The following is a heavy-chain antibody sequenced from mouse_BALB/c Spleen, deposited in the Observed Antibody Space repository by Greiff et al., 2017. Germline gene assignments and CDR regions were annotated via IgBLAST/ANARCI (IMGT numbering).Heavy chain of an antibody. CDR1: GFTFSSYG. CDR3: ARGRYAMDY. J-gene: IGHJ4*01. V-gene: IGHV5-6*02. Sequence: EVKLVESGGDLVKPGGSLKLSCAASGFTFSSYGMSWVRQTPDKRLEWVATISSGGSYTYYPDSVKGRFTISRDNAKNTLYLQMSSLKSEDTAMYYCARGRYAMDYWGQGTSVTVSS. CDR2: ISSGGSYT.